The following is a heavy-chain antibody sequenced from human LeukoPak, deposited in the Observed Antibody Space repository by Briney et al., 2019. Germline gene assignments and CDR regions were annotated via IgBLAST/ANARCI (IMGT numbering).Heavy chain of an antibody. J-gene: IGHJ5*02. CDR1: GGSFSGYY. D-gene: IGHD2-15*01. CDR2: INHRGST. Sequence: ASETLSLTCAVYGGSFSGYYWSWIRQPPGKGLEWIGEINHRGSTNYNPSLKSRVTISVDTSKNQFSLKLSSVTAADTAVYYCARGENCSGGSCYSGGLDPWGQGTLVTVSS. V-gene: IGHV4-34*01. CDR3: ARGENCSGGSCYSGGLDP.